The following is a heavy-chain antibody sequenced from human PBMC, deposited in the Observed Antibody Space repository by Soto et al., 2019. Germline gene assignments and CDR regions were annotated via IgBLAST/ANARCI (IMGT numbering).Heavy chain of an antibody. J-gene: IGHJ4*02. V-gene: IGHV3-30-3*01. CDR1: GFTFSSYA. CDR2: ISYDGSNK. CDR3: ARDSLSSGCFDY. Sequence: GGSLRLSCAASGFTFSSYAMHWVRQAPGKGLEWVAVISYDGSNKYYADSVKGRFTISRDNSKNTLYLQMNSLRAEDTAVYYCARDSLSSGCFDYWGQGTLVTVSS. D-gene: IGHD6-19*01.